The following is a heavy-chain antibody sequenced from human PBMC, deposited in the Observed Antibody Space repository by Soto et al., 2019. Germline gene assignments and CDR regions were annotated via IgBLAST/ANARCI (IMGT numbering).Heavy chain of an antibody. D-gene: IGHD1-1*01. J-gene: IGHJ4*02. CDR1: GFTFSSYA. V-gene: IGHV3-30-3*01. CDR3: AMYKKRGLLPSDF. Sequence: QVQLVESGGGVVQPGRSLRLSCAASGFTFSSYALHWVRQAPGKGLDWVAVISSDVNYKYYADSVKGRFTISRANSKNTPYLQMNSQRAEDTAVDNCAMYKKRGLLPSDFWGQGTRVTVSS. CDR2: ISSDVNYK.